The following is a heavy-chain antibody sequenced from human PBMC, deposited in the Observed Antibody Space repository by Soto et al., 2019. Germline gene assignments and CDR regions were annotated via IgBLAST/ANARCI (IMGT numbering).Heavy chain of an antibody. CDR3: ARGGTRPRSSGWYVDY. J-gene: IGHJ4*02. D-gene: IGHD6-19*01. CDR1: GGSSSGYH. V-gene: IGHV4-34*01. CDR2: INPSAST. Sequence: PSETLSLTSAVYGGSSSGYHWSSIRQTPGKGLELCVEINPSASTNSNPSLKSRVTISVDTSKNQLSLKVSSVTAADTAVYYCARGGTRPRSSGWYVDYWGRVXLVTVYS.